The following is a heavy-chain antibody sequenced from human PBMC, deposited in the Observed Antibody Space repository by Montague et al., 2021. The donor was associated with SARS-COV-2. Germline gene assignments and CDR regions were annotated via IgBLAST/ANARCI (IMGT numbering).Heavy chain of an antibody. CDR2: IGSGSGT. V-gene: IGHV3-53*01. J-gene: IGHJ4*02. CDR3: AKGGAQGSRSFDY. D-gene: IGHD1-26*01. CDR1: GFSVSSNY. Sequence: SLRLSCAASGFSVSSNYLNWVRQAPGKGLEWVSFIGSGSGTYYADSVKGRFTISGDTSRNTLYLRMNSLRAEDTAVYYCAKGGAQGSRSFDYWGQGTLVTVSS.